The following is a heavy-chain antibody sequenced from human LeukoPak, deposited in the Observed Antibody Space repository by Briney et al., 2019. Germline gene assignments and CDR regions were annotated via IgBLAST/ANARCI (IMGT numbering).Heavy chain of an antibody. CDR1: GGSIRSGDYY. J-gene: IGHJ3*02. Sequence: PSQTLSLTCTVSGGSIRSGDYYWRWVRQPPGTGLEWIGYIYYSGNTYYNPSLKRRVTISVDTSKKQFSLKLSSVTAADTAVYYCARATITMMVGIPADAFDIWGQGTMVTVSS. CDR2: IYYSGNT. CDR3: ARATITMMVGIPADAFDI. D-gene: IGHD3-22*01. V-gene: IGHV4-30-4*08.